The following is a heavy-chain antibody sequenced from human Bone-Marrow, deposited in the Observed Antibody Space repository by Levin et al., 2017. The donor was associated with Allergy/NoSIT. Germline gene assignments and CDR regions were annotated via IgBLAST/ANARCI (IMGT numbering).Heavy chain of an antibody. CDR1: GGYISSDGYS. CDR2: ISHSGRT. J-gene: IGHJ5*02. D-gene: IGHD1-1*01. V-gene: IGHV4-30-2*01. CDR3: ARTTGANWFDP. Sequence: SETLSLTCAVSGGYISSDGYSWSWIRQPPGKGLEWIGYISHSGRTYYNPSLKSRVTISINRSKNQFSLTVSSVTAADTAVYFCARTTGANWFDPWGQGTLVTVSS.